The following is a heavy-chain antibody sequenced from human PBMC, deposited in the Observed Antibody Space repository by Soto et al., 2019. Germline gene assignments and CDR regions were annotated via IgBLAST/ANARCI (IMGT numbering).Heavy chain of an antibody. Sequence: SETLSLTCTVSGGSISSYYWSWIRQPPGKGLEWIGYIYYSGSTNYNPSLKSRVTISVDTSKNQFSLKLSSVTAADTAVYYCARHRRSPYTRVVVRGYYYYGMYVWAQGTTVTVSS. CDR2: IYYSGST. V-gene: IGHV4-59*08. D-gene: IGHD3-22*01. J-gene: IGHJ6*02. CDR3: ARHRRSPYTRVVVRGYYYYGMYV. CDR1: GGSISSYY.